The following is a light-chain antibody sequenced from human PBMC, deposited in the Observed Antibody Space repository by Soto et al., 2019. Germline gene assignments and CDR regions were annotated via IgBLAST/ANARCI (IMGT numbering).Light chain of an antibody. Sequence: DIQMTQSPSSLSASVGDRVTITCRASQSISSYLNWYQQKPGKAPKLLIYAASSLQSGVPSRFSGSGSGTDFTLTISSLQPEDFATYYCQQRYSTPQTFGQGTEVDIK. CDR3: QQRYSTPQT. V-gene: IGKV1-39*01. CDR1: QSISSY. CDR2: AAS. J-gene: IGKJ1*01.